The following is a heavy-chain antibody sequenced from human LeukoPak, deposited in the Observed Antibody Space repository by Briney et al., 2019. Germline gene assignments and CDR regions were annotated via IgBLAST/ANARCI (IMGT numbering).Heavy chain of an antibody. CDR1: GXSFTXYW. CDR2: IYPRDSDT. D-gene: IGHD5-18*01. J-gene: IGHJ3*02. V-gene: IGHV5-51*01. Sequence: XXGXSFTXYWIGGVRQMPGKGLEWMGIIYPRDSDTRYSPSFQGQVTISADKSISTAYLQWSSLQASDTAMYYCARTGTAMGFDAFDIWGQGTMVTVSS. CDR3: ARTGTAMGFDAFDI.